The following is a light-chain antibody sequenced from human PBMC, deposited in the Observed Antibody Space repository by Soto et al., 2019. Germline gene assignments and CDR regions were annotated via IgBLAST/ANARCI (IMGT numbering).Light chain of an antibody. CDR2: AAS. CDR1: QGISNY. Sequence: DIQMTQSPSSLSASVGDRVAITCRASQGISNYLAWYRPTPGKVPKIXIYAASTLQSGVPSRFSGSGAGTDCTLPISSLQPEDVATDYCQKYNSATITFGQGTRLEIK. CDR3: QKYNSATIT. V-gene: IGKV1-27*01. J-gene: IGKJ5*01.